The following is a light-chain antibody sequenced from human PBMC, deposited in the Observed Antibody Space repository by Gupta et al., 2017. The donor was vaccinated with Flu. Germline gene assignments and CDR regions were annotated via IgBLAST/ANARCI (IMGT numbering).Light chain of an antibody. CDR3: QQCHNSPRT. V-gene: IGKV1-39*01. CDR2: AAS. J-gene: IGKJ1*01. Sequence: DIQMIESPSSRSASVGDRVTITCRASQSISSYLNWYQQKPGKAPKLLIYAASSLHGGVPSRFSGSGSGTDYTLTISSLQPEDVATYYCQQCHNSPRTFGQGTKVESK. CDR1: QSISSY.